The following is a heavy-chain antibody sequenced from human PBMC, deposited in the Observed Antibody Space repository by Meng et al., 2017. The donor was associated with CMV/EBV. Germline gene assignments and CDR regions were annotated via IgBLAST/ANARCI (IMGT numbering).Heavy chain of an antibody. V-gene: IGHV1-69*12. D-gene: IGHD4-11*01. CDR3: ARDSHDYSMYYFDY. CDR1: GCTFSGHA. Sequence: QGLLVQSGAEVSKPGASVKVSCQAAGCTFSGHAIGWLRQALGPGCEWMGGILAIFGTANDAQTSQARVTITADESTSTAYMELSSLRTEDTAVNYCARDSHDYSMYYFDYWGQGTLVTVSS. CDR2: ILAIFGTA. J-gene: IGHJ4*02.